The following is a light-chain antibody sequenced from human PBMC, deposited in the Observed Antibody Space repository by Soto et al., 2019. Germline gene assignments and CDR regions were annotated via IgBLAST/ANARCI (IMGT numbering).Light chain of an antibody. CDR2: KAS. J-gene: IGKJ1*01. CDR1: QSVNIW. CDR3: QQYNSYLWT. V-gene: IGKV1-5*03. Sequence: DVQMTQSPSTLSASVGDRATISCRASQSVNIWLAWYQQKPGKAPKLLIYKASSLQSGVPSRFSGCGYGAEFTLTFSSLQPDDFATYYFQQYNSYLWTFGQGTTVDI.